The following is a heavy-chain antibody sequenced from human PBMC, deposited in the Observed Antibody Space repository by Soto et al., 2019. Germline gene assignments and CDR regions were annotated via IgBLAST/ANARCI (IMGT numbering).Heavy chain of an antibody. CDR1: GGSISSGGYY. J-gene: IGHJ4*02. V-gene: IGHV4-31*03. D-gene: IGHD4-17*01. CDR3: ARDGRHSTVTHVGDLDY. Sequence: QVQLQESGPGLVKPSQTLSLTCTVSGGSISSGGYYWSWIRQHPGKGLEWIGYIYYSGSTYYNPSLKSRVTISVDTSKNQFSLKLSSVTAADTAVYYCARDGRHSTVTHVGDLDYWGQGTLVTVSS. CDR2: IYYSGST.